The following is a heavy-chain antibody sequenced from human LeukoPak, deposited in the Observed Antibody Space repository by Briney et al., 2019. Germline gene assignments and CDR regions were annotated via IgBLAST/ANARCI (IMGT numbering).Heavy chain of an antibody. V-gene: IGHV3-21*01. J-gene: IGHJ3*02. CDR1: GFTFSSYS. Sequence: GGSLRLSCAASGFTFSSYSMNWVRQAPGKGLEWVSSISSSSSYIYYADSVKGRFTISRDNAKNSLYLQMNSLRAEDTAVYYCANQWYDILTGYYNVDDAFDIWGQGTMVTVSS. CDR2: ISSSSSYI. D-gene: IGHD3-9*01. CDR3: ANQWYDILTGYYNVDDAFDI.